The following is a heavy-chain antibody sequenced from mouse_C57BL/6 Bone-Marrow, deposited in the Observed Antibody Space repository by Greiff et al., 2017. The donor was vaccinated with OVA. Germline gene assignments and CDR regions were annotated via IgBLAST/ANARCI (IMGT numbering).Heavy chain of an antibody. CDR2: IYPRDGST. V-gene: IGHV1-78*01. Sequence: QVQLQQSDAELVKPGASVKLSCKASGYTFTDYTIHWMKQRPEQGLEWIGYIYPRDGSTKYNEKFKGKATLTVDKSSSTAYMQLNSLTSEESAVYFWARRGDYGSRGDDLYDRGQGTTLTVSS. D-gene: IGHD1-1*01. J-gene: IGHJ2*01. CDR3: ARRGDYGSRGDDLYD. CDR1: GYTFTDYT.